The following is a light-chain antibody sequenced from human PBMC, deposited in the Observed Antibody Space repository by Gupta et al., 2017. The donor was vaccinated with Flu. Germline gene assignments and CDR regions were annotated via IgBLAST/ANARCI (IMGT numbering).Light chain of an antibody. J-gene: IGLJ3*02. Sequence: QSALTPPASVSGSPGQSNTISCTGTSSDVGGFNYVSWFQQHPGKAPKLLIFEVNNRASGVSHRFSGSKSGSTASLTISGLQAVDEADYYCNSYTTSSTWVFGGGTKLTVL. V-gene: IGLV2-14*01. CDR3: NSYTTSSTWV. CDR1: SSDVGGFNY. CDR2: EVN.